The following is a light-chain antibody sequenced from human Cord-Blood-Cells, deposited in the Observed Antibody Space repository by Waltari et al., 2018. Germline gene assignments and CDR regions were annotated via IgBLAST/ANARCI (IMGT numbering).Light chain of an antibody. Sequence: QSVLTQPPSASGTPGQRVTISCSGSSSNIGSNPVNWYQQLPGTAPKLLIYSSSRRPSGVPDRFSGSKSGTSASLAISGLQSEDEADYYCAAWDDSLNGWVFGGGTKLTVL. V-gene: IGLV1-44*01. CDR3: AAWDDSLNGWV. CDR1: SSNIGSNP. J-gene: IGLJ3*02. CDR2: SSS.